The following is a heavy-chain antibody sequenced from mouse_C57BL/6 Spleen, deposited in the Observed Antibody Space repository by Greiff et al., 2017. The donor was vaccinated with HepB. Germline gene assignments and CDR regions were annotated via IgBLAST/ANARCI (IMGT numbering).Heavy chain of an antibody. CDR3: VRDYDGYYDWYFDV. CDR1: GFSFNTYA. CDR2: IRSKSNNYAT. Sequence: EVKLLESGGGLVQPKGSLKLSCAASGFSFNTYAMNWVRQAPGKGLEWVARIRSKSNNYATYYADSVKDRFTISRDDSESMLYLQMNNLKTEDTAMYYCVRDYDGYYDWYFDVWGTGTTVTVSS. J-gene: IGHJ1*03. V-gene: IGHV10-1*01. D-gene: IGHD2-3*01.